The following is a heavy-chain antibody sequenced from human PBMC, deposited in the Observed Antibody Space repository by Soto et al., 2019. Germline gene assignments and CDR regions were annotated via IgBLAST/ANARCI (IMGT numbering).Heavy chain of an antibody. CDR3: ARVPAGPCYYYYGMDV. D-gene: IGHD2-2*01. CDR1: GGTFSSYA. Sequence: QVQLVQSGAEVKKPGSSVTVSCKASGGTFSSYAISWVRQAPGQGLEWMGGIIPIFGTANYAQKFQGRVTITADESTSTAYMSLSSLRSEDTAVYYCARVPAGPCYYYYGMDVWGQGTTVTVSS. V-gene: IGHV1-69*01. CDR2: IIPIFGTA. J-gene: IGHJ6*02.